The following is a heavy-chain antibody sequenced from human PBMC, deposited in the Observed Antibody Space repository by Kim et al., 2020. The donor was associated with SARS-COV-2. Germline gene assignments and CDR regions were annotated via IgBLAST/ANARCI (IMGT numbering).Heavy chain of an antibody. CDR1: GFTFSSYG. D-gene: IGHD3-10*01. CDR3: ARDFGSTMVRGLNFDL. Sequence: GGSLRLSCAASGFTFSSYGMHWVRQAPGKGLEWVAVIWYDGSNKYYADSVKGRFTISRDNSKNTLYLQMNSLRAEDTAVYYCARDFGSTMVRGLNFDLWGRGTLVTVSS. V-gene: IGHV3-33*01. CDR2: IWYDGSNK. J-gene: IGHJ2*01.